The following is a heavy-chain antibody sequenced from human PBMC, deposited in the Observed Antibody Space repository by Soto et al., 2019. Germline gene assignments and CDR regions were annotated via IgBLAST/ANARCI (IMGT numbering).Heavy chain of an antibody. CDR3: ARGAGGRNHYYGMDV. D-gene: IGHD1-1*01. J-gene: IGHJ6*02. CDR2: IKEDGCDK. CDR1: GFPFNNYW. Sequence: GGSLRLSCVASGFPFNNYWMNWVRQTPDRGLEWVAIIKEDGCDKYFEDSVRGRFTISRDNAANSVFLHMNSLRAEDTALYHCARGAGGRNHYYGMDVWGQGTTVTVSS. V-gene: IGHV3-7*03.